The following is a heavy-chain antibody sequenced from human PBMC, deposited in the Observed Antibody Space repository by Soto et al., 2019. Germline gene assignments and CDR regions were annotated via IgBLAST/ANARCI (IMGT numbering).Heavy chain of an antibody. CDR2: VSTNDDRT. CDR3: ARELNTESSAYFSFAF. D-gene: IGHD3-22*01. V-gene: IGHV1-18*01. J-gene: IGHJ4*02. Sequence: QVQMVQSGPEVKMPGASVKVSCKTSGYTFTAYGLAWLRHAPGQRPEWMGWVSTNDDRTNYARTFQGRVTMTTDRSTTTTSMELRSLGTDETAVYYCARELNTESSAYFSFAFWGQGTLVTVSS. CDR1: GYTFTAYG.